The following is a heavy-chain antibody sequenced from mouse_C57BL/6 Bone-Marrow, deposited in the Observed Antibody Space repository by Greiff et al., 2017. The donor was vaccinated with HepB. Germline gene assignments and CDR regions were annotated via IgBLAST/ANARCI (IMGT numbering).Heavy chain of an antibody. D-gene: IGHD2-12*01. CDR1: GFTFSDFY. Sequence: EVQVVESGGGLVQSGRSLRLSCATSGFTFSDFYMEWVRQAPGKGLEWIAASRNKANDYTTEYSASVKGRFIVSRDTSQSILYLQMNALRAEDTAIYYCARDVYSEGAMDDWGQGTSVTVSS. CDR3: ARDVYSEGAMDD. J-gene: IGHJ4*01. V-gene: IGHV7-1*01. CDR2: SRNKANDYTT.